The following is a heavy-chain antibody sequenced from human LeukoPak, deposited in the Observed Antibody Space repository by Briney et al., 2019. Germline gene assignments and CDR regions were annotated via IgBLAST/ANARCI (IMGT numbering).Heavy chain of an antibody. J-gene: IGHJ5*02. V-gene: IGHV4-39*01. CDR2: INYGGSGST. CDR3: ARLPTGYPNWFDP. CDR1: GGSISGSSYY. Sequence: SETLSLTCTVSGGSISGSSYYWGWIRQPPGKGLEWIGNINYGGSGSTYYNPSLKSRVTIYVDTSRSQFSLKLNSVTAADTAVYYCARLPTGYPNWFDPWGKGTRVTVSS. D-gene: IGHD3-9*01.